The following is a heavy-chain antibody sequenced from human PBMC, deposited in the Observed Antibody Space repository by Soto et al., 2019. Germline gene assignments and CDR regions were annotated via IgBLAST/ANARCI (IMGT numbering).Heavy chain of an antibody. J-gene: IGHJ4*02. CDR1: GGSISSYY. Sequence: SETLSLTCTVSGGSISSYYWSWIRQPPGKGLDWIGYIYSSGSTNYNPSLKSRVTISVDTSKNEFSLKLTSVTAADTAVYYCARFSGWYSAFDYWGQGTPVTVS. D-gene: IGHD6-19*01. CDR3: ARFSGWYSAFDY. V-gene: IGHV4-59*01. CDR2: IYSSGST.